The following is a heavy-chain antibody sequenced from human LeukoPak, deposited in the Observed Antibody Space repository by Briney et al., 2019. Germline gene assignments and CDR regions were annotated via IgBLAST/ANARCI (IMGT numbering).Heavy chain of an antibody. CDR1: GFTFSSYW. D-gene: IGHD3-3*01. Sequence: GGSLRLSCAASGFTFSSYWMSWVRQAPGKGLEWVANIKQDGSEKYYVDSVKGRFTISRDNAKNSLYLQMNSLRAEDTAVYYCARDGEPAIYDFWSGYYSAMGNWFDPWGQGTLVTVSS. J-gene: IGHJ5*02. CDR2: IKQDGSEK. V-gene: IGHV3-7*01. CDR3: ARDGEPAIYDFWSGYYSAMGNWFDP.